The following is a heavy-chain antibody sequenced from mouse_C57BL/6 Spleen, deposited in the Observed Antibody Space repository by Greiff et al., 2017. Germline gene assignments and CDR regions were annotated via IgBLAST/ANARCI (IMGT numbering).Heavy chain of an antibody. J-gene: IGHJ2*01. CDR3: VRSGSRGDCFDY. CDR2: IRSKSSNYAT. V-gene: IGHV10-3*01. D-gene: IGHD4-1*01. Sequence: EVNVVESGGGLVQPKGSLKLSCAASGFTFNTYAMHWVRQAPGKGLEWVARIRSKSSNYATYYADSVKDRFTISRDDSQSMLYLQMNNLKTEDTAMYYCVRSGSRGDCFDYWGQGTTLTVSS. CDR1: GFTFNTYA.